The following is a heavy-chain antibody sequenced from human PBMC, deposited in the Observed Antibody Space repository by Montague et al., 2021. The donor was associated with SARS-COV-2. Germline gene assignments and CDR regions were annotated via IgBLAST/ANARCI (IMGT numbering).Heavy chain of an antibody. CDR1: GGSFRDYA. J-gene: IGHJ4*02. Sequence: SETLSLTCDFAGGSFRDYAWSWIRQPPGKRLEWIGYLSYSGRPIHNPSLESRVSISVDTSKNQFSLRLRSVIAADTAVYYCAGRLPQYTSGWYFDQWGQGTLVAVSS. CDR3: AGRLPQYTSGWYFDQ. CDR2: LSYSGRP. D-gene: IGHD6-19*01. V-gene: IGHV4-59*08.